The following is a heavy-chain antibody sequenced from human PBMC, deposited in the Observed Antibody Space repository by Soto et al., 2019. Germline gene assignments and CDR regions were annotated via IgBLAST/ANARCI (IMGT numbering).Heavy chain of an antibody. D-gene: IGHD3-10*01. Sequence: QVQLQESGPGLVKPSETLSLTCTVSGGSISSHHWNWIRQPPGKGLEWIGHIYYSGSTNYNPSLKSRVTISLDTSKNQFSLKLSSVTAADTAVYYCATTFGRGAFDIWGQGTMVTVSP. J-gene: IGHJ3*02. CDR2: IYYSGST. CDR3: ATTFGRGAFDI. V-gene: IGHV4-59*11. CDR1: GGSISSHH.